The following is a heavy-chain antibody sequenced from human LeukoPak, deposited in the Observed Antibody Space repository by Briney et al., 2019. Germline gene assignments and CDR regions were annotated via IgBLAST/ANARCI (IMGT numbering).Heavy chain of an antibody. CDR1: GYTFTCYY. V-gene: IGHV1-2*02. D-gene: IGHD4-11*01. CDR2: INPNSGGT. Sequence: ASVKVSCKASGYTFTCYYMHWVRQAPGQGLEWMGWINPNSGGTNYAQKFQGRVTMTRDTSISTAYMELSRLRSDDTAVYYCARVGGSNPYYHYYYYMDVWGKGTTVTVSS. CDR3: ARVGGSNPYYHYYYYMDV. J-gene: IGHJ6*03.